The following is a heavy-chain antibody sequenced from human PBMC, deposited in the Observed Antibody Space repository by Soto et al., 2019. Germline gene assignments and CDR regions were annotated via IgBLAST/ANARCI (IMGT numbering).Heavy chain of an antibody. J-gene: IGHJ4*02. V-gene: IGHV4-30-4*01. D-gene: IGHD4-17*01. Sequence: QVQLQESGPGLVKPSQTLSLTSTVSGGSISSGDYYWSWIRQPPGKGLEWIGYIYYSGSTYYNPSLKSRVTISVDTSKNQFSLKLSSMTAADTAVYYCVRSDHGDYTPYDYWGQGTLVTVSS. CDR3: VRSDHGDYTPYDY. CDR1: GGSISSGDYY. CDR2: IYYSGST.